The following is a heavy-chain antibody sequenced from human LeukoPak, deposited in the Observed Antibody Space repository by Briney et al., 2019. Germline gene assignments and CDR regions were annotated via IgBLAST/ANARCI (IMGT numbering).Heavy chain of an antibody. D-gene: IGHD1/OR15-1a*01. V-gene: IGHV1-69*06. CDR1: GGTFSSYA. CDR3: ARDLNNPYNWSAP. CDR2: INPIFGTA. J-gene: IGHJ5*02. Sequence: SVKVSCKAAGGTFSSYAISWVRQAPGQGLEWMGGINPIFGTANYAQTFQGRVTITADKSTSTAYMELSSLRSEDTAVYYCARDLNNPYNWSAPWSQGSLVTLYS.